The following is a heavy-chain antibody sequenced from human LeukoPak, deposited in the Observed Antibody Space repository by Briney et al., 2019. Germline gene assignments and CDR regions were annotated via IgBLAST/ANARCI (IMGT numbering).Heavy chain of an antibody. V-gene: IGHV1-46*01. Sequence: ASVKVSCKASGYTFTSYYMHWVRQAPGQGLEWMGIINPSGGSTSYAQKFQGRVTMTRDTSTSTVYMELSSLTDDDTAVYYCARVEPTKSDDCWGQGTLVTVSS. CDR3: ARVEPTKSDDC. D-gene: IGHD1-14*01. J-gene: IGHJ4*02. CDR2: INPSGGST. CDR1: GYTFTSYY.